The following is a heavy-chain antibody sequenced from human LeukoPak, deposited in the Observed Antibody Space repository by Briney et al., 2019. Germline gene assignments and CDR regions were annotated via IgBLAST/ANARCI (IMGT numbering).Heavy chain of an antibody. Sequence: SETLSLTCTVSGGSISSSSYYWGWIRQPPGKGLEWIGSIYYSGSTYYSPSLKSRVTISVDTSKNQFSLKLSSVTAADTAVYYCARIYYYYQYMDVWGKGTTVTISS. CDR2: IYYSGST. CDR1: GGSISSSSYY. V-gene: IGHV4-39*01. CDR3: ARIYYYYQYMDV. J-gene: IGHJ6*03.